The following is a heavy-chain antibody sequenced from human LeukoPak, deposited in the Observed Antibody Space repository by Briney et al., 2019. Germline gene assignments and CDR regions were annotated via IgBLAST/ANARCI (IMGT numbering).Heavy chain of an antibody. J-gene: IGHJ4*02. CDR1: GFTFSSYA. CDR2: ISYDGSNK. D-gene: IGHD6-13*01. Sequence: GGSLRLSCAASGFTFSSYAMHWVRQAPGKGLEWVAVISYDGSNKYYADSVKGQFTISRDNSKNTLYLQMNSLRAEDTAVYYCARDYLAEGGFDYWGQGTLVTVSS. CDR3: ARDYLAEGGFDY. V-gene: IGHV3-30-3*01.